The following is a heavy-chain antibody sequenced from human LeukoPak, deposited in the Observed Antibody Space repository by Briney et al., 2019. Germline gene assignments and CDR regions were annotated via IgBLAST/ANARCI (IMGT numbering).Heavy chain of an antibody. J-gene: IGHJ3*02. Sequence: ASVKVSCKASGGTFRSYAISWVRQAPGQGLEWMGGITPIFGTANYAQKFQGRVTITADKSTSTAYMELSSLRSEDTAVYYCARALSDDSSPDAFDIWGQGTMVTVSS. CDR2: ITPIFGTA. CDR3: ARALSDDSSPDAFDI. V-gene: IGHV1-69*06. D-gene: IGHD3-22*01. CDR1: GGTFRSYA.